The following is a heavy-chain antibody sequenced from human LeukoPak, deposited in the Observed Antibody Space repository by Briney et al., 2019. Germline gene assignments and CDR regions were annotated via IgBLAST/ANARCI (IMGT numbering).Heavy chain of an antibody. J-gene: IGHJ5*02. D-gene: IGHD3-10*01. CDR3: ARDRPLWFGEHWFDP. CDR2: ISSSGSTI. CDR1: GFTFSSYE. V-gene: IGHV3-48*03. Sequence: GGSLRLSCAASGFTFSSYEMNWVRQAPGKGLEWVSYISSSGSTIYYADSVKGRFTISRDNAKNSLYLQMNSLRAEDTAVYYCARDRPLWFGEHWFDPWGQGTLVTVSS.